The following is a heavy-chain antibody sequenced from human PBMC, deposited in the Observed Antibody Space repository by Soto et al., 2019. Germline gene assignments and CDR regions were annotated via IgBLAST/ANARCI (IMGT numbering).Heavy chain of an antibody. CDR1: GYTFISYA. Sequence: QVQLVQSGAEVKKPGASVKVSCEAAGYTFISYAMHWVRQAPGQRLEWMGWINPANDNTKYSQKFQGRVTITRDTSASTAFMELSSLQSEDTAVYYCARASWGLAERGWLDAFDMWGQGTMVTVSS. V-gene: IGHV1-3*01. J-gene: IGHJ3*02. CDR3: ARASWGLAERGWLDAFDM. D-gene: IGHD2-15*01. CDR2: INPANDNT.